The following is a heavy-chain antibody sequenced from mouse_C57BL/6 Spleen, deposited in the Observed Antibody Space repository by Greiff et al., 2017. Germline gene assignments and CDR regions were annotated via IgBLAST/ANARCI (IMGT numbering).Heavy chain of an antibody. D-gene: IGHD2-1*01. Sequence: EVHLVESGGGLVKPGGSLKLSCAASGFTFSSYAMSWVRQTPEKRLEWVATISDGGSYTYYPDNVKGRFTISRDNAKNNLYLQMSHLKSEDTAMYYGAREDYGNYGYAMDYWGQGTSVTVSS. CDR2: ISDGGSYT. V-gene: IGHV5-4*01. CDR3: AREDYGNYGYAMDY. J-gene: IGHJ4*01. CDR1: GFTFSSYA.